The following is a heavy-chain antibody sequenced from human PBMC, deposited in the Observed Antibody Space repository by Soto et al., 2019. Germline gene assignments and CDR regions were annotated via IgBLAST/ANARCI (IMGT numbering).Heavy chain of an antibody. CDR1: GGSISSSSYY. CDR3: ATSNWFDP. V-gene: IGHV4-39*01. Sequence: QLQLQESGPGLVKPSETLSLTCTVSGGSISSSSYYWGWIRQPPGKGMEWIGRIYYSGRTYYNPSRTSRLTISLDTSKAPFSLQLSSVTAADTAVYYCATSNWFDPWGQGTLVTVSS. CDR2: IYYSGRT. J-gene: IGHJ5*02.